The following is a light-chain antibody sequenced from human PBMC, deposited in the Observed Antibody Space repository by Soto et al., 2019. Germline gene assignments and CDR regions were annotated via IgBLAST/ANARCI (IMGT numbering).Light chain of an antibody. CDR1: QSVLYSSNNKNY. CDR3: QQYGT. CDR2: WAS. V-gene: IGKV4-1*01. Sequence: DIVMTQSPDSLAVSLGERATINCKSSQSVLYSSNNKNYLAWYQQKPGQPPKLLIYWASTRESGVPDRFSGSGSGTDFTLTISSLQAEDFAVYYCQQYGTFGQGTKVEIK. J-gene: IGKJ1*01.